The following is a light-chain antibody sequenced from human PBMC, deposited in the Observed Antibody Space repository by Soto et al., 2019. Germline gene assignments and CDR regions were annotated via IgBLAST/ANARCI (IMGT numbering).Light chain of an antibody. Sequence: EIVLTQSPGTLSLSPGESATLSCRASQTIGSSYLAWYQQRPGQAPGLLIYGGANRATGIPDRFSATGSETDFTLAISRLEPEDFAVYYCQQYRTPSQTFGQGTKVE. J-gene: IGKJ1*01. V-gene: IGKV3-20*01. CDR3: QQYRTPSQT. CDR1: QTIGSSY. CDR2: GGA.